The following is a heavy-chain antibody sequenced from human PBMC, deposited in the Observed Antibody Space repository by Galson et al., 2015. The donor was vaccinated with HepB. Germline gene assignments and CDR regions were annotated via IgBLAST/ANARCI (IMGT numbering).Heavy chain of an antibody. V-gene: IGHV3-23*01. CDR3: AREGAVAGTVSDLSGLDY. CDR1: GFTFSSYA. D-gene: IGHD6-19*01. Sequence: SLRLSCAASGFTFSSYAMSWVRQAPGKGLEWVSTISGSGGNTYYADSVKGRFTISRDNSKNTLYPQMNNLRAEDTAVYYCAREGAVAGTVSDLSGLDYWGQGTLVTVSS. J-gene: IGHJ4*02. CDR2: ISGSGGNT.